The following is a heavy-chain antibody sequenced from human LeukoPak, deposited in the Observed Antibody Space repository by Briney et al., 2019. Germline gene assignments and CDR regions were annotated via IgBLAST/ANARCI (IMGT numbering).Heavy chain of an antibody. CDR1: GFTFSSYG. J-gene: IGHJ4*02. V-gene: IGHV3-30*18. D-gene: IGHD3-22*01. CDR2: ISYDGSNK. Sequence: GRSLRLSCAASGFTFSSYGVHWVRQAPGKGLEWVAVISYDGSNKYYADSVKGRFTISRDNSKNTLYLQMNSLRAEDTAVYYCAKDLLETMIVVVITPSFDYWGQGTLVTVSS. CDR3: AKDLLETMIVVVITPSFDY.